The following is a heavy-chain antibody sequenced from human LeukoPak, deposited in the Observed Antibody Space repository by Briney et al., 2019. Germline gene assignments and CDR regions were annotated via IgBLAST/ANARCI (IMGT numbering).Heavy chain of an antibody. J-gene: IGHJ4*02. Sequence: SETLSLTCTVSGDAFSSAYYYWSWIRQSPGKGLEWIGYIHNAGSTDYNPSLKGRVTILLDISRNQFSLKLSSVTAADTAVYYCARDRTGPYIPTGRGGFDYWGQGTPVTVSS. D-gene: IGHD1-1*01. CDR2: IHNAGST. CDR1: GDAFSSAYYY. V-gene: IGHV4-30-4*08. CDR3: ARDRTGPYIPTGRGGFDY.